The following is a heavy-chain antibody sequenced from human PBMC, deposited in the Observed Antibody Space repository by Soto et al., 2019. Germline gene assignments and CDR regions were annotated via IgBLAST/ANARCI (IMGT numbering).Heavy chain of an antibody. V-gene: IGHV1-8*01. CDR2: MNPNSGNT. J-gene: IGHJ6*03. D-gene: IGHD3-3*01. CDR1: GYTFTSYD. Sequence: QVQLVQSGAEVKKPGASVKVSCKASGYTFTSYDINWVRQATGQGLEWMGWMNPNSGNTGYAQKFQGRVTMTRNTSISTAYMELSSLRSDDTAVYYCARGPGLYDLFGYYYYYYMDVWGKGTTVTVSS. CDR3: ARGPGLYDLFGYYYYYYMDV.